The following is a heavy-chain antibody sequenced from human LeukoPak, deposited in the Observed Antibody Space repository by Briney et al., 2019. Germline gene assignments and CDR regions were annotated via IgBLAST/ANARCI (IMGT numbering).Heavy chain of an antibody. D-gene: IGHD5-18*01. Sequence: PSETLSLTCAVSGGSISSGGYSWRWIRQPPGKGLEWIGYIYHSGSTYYNPSLKSRVTISVDRSKNQFSLKLSSVTAADTAVYYCARGIPSDYYFDYWGQGTLVTVSS. CDR1: GGSISSGGYS. CDR2: IYHSGST. V-gene: IGHV4-30-2*01. J-gene: IGHJ4*02. CDR3: ARGIPSDYYFDY.